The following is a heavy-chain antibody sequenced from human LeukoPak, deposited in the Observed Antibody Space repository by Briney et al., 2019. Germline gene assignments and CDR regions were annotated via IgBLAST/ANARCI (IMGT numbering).Heavy chain of an antibody. Sequence: PGGSLRLPCAASGFTFTNSWVAWVRQAPGKGLEWVANIKQDGSTKHYADSLKGRFTISRDNPKNSLYLQMNSLRADDTAVYYCARDTDGSLDYWGQGILVTVAS. V-gene: IGHV3-7*01. CDR1: GFTFTNSW. CDR2: IKQDGSTK. D-gene: IGHD1-26*01. CDR3: ARDTDGSLDY. J-gene: IGHJ4*02.